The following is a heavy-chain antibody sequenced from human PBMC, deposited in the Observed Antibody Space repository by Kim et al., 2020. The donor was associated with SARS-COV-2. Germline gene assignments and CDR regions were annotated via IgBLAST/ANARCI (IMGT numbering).Heavy chain of an antibody. Sequence: GGSLRLSCAASGFTFSSYSMNWVRQAPGKGLEWVSSISSSSSYIYYADSVKGRFTISRDHAKNTLYLQMNSLTAEDTAVYYCGRDPGAAALGGAGGGWGQGTLVTVSS. D-gene: IGHD6-13*01. CDR2: ISSSSSYI. V-gene: IGHV3-21*01. CDR3: GRDPGAAALGGAGGG. J-gene: IGHJ4*02. CDR1: GFTFSSYS.